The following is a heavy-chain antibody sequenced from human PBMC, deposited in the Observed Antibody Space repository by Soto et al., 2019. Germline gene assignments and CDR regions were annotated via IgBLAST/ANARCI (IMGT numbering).Heavy chain of an antibody. D-gene: IGHD7-27*01. CDR2: IYYTGSA. CDR3: ARVGTSYARRGLDV. CDR1: GGAIDRGGYY. J-gene: IGHJ6*02. Sequence: SETLSLTCKVSGGAIDRGGYYWCWIRQHPGKGLEWIGHIYYTGSAYYKPSLKSRVSMSIDTSQNQFSLELISVTAADTAVYYCARVGTSYARRGLDVWGQGTTVTVSS. V-gene: IGHV4-31*03.